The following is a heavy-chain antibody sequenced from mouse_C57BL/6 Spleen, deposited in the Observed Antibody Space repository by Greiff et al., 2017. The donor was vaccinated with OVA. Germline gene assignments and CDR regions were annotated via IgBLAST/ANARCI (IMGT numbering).Heavy chain of an antibody. D-gene: IGHD1-1*01. V-gene: IGHV1-59*01. CDR1: GYTFTNYC. Sequence: QVQLQQPGAELVRPGTSVKLSCKASGYTFTNYCMHWVKQSPGQGLEWIGVINPTDSCTNYNHKFKGKATLTVDTSSSTAYMQLSSLTSEDSAVYYWARDYDRKGGYFDVWGKGTTVTVS. CDR3: ARDYDRKGGYFDV. CDR2: INPTDSCT. J-gene: IGHJ1*03.